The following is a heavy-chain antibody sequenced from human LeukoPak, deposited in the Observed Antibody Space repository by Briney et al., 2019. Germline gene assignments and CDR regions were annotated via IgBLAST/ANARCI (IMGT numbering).Heavy chain of an antibody. CDR3: ARHRSGHPFDY. D-gene: IGHD2-15*01. J-gene: IGHJ4*02. CDR2: IHYSGST. V-gene: IGHV4-39*01. CDR1: GDSISSSDRY. Sequence: PETLSLTCTVSGDSISSSDRYWGWIRQPPGKGLEYIGSIHYSGSTYYNPSLKGRVTISVDTSNNHFSLRLSSVTAADTAVYYCARHRSGHPFDYWGQGTLVTVSS.